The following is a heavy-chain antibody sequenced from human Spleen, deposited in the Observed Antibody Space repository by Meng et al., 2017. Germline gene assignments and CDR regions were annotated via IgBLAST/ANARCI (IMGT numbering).Heavy chain of an antibody. J-gene: IGHJ3*02. V-gene: IGHV4-61*02. D-gene: IGHD4-17*01. CDR2: IYTSGST. CDR3: ARGSPPSTTVTTRRAFDI. Sequence: SCTVSGGSISSGSYYWSWIRQPAGKGLEWIGRIYTSGSTNYNPSLKSRVTISVDTSKNQFSLKLSSVTAADTAVYYCARGSPPSTTVTTRRAFDIWGQGTMVTVSS. CDR1: GGSISSGSYY.